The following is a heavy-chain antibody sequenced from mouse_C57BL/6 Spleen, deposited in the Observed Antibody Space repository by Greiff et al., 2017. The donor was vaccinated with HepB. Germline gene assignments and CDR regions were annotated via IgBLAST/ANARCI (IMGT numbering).Heavy chain of an antibody. CDR1: GYTFTSYW. CDR3: ARGGYSNYGYYFDY. J-gene: IGHJ2*01. CDR2: IDPSDSYT. Sequence: QVQLKQPGAELVMPGASVKLSCKASGYTFTSYWMHWVKQRPGQGLEWIGEIDPSDSYTNYNQKFKGKSTLTVDKSSSTAYMQLSSLTSEDSAVYYWARGGYSNYGYYFDYWGQGTTLTVSS. D-gene: IGHD2-5*01. V-gene: IGHV1-69*01.